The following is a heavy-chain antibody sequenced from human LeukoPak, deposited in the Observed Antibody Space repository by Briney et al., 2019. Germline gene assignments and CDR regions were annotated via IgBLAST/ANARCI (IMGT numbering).Heavy chain of an antibody. Sequence: GGSLRLSCTASGFTFSTYWMSWVRQAPGKGLEWVANIKHAGSEEYYVDSVKGRFTISRDNAKTSLYLQTNSLRAEDTAVYFCARIKQLRLPATFDYWGQGTLVTVSS. CDR3: ARIKQLRLPATFDY. CDR1: GFTFSTYW. D-gene: IGHD5-12*01. J-gene: IGHJ4*02. CDR2: IKHAGSEE. V-gene: IGHV3-7*01.